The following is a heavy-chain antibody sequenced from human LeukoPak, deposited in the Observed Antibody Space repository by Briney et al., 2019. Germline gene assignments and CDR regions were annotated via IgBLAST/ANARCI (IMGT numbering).Heavy chain of an antibody. V-gene: IGHV1-46*01. CDR2: IKPSGGST. CDR3: ARALTGYSSGWYRLLDY. D-gene: IGHD6-19*01. Sequence: GASVKVSSTAPGYTFTSYYMHWVRQAPGQGLEWMGIIKPSGGSTSYAQKFQGRVTITTDTSTSPVYLELSSLRSEDTAVYYCARALTGYSSGWYRLLDYWGQGTLVTVSS. CDR1: GYTFTSYY. J-gene: IGHJ4*02.